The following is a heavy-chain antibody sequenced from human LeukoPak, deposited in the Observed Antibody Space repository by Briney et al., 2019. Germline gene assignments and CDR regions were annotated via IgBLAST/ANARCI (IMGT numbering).Heavy chain of an antibody. CDR2: IYTSGST. Sequence: KPSETLSLTCTVSGGSISSYYWSWIRQPAGKGLEWIGRIYTSGSTNYNPSLKSRVTMSVDTSKNQFSLKLSSVTAADTAVYYCARGAYYYDSSGYYSVWGQGTLVTVSS. J-gene: IGHJ4*02. V-gene: IGHV4-4*07. CDR3: ARGAYYYDSSGYYSV. D-gene: IGHD3-22*01. CDR1: GGSISSYY.